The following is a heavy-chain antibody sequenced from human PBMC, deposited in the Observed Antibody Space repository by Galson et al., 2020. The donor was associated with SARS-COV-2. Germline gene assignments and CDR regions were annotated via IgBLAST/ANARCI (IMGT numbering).Heavy chain of an antibody. V-gene: IGHV3-30*03. CDR3: ARGGLYDSGTFLPTFDD. CDR1: RFTFSAYG. Sequence: SLKISCAASRFTFSAYGMHWVRQTPRKVMKWEEVLSKHASAKYHADTVKGRFTISRDNSKNTLYLQMGSLRAEDTAVYDCARGGLYDSGTFLPTFDDWGEGTLVTVSS. D-gene: IGHD3-10*01. J-gene: IGHJ4*02. CDR2: LSKHASAK.